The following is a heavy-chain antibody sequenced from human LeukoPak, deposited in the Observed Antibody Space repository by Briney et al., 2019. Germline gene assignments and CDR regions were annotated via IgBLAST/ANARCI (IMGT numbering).Heavy chain of an antibody. D-gene: IGHD5-18*01. CDR1: GGSISSSSYY. Sequence: SETLSLTCTVSGGSISSSSYYWGWIRQPPGKRLEWIGSIYYSGSTYYNPSLKSRVTISVDTSKNQFSLKLSSVTAADTAVYYCARQERYSYGKYYFDYWGQGTLVTVPS. V-gene: IGHV4-39*01. CDR2: IYYSGST. CDR3: ARQERYSYGKYYFDY. J-gene: IGHJ4*02.